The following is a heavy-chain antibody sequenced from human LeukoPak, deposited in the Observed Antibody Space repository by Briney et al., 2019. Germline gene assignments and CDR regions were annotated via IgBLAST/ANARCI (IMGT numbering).Heavy chain of an antibody. CDR2: ISGSGGST. CDR3: AKASGSGTYYKSPFDY. CDR1: GFTVSINY. V-gene: IGHV3-23*01. D-gene: IGHD3-10*01. J-gene: IGHJ4*02. Sequence: GGSLRLSCAASGFTVSINYMSWVRQAPGKGLEWVSAISGSGGSTYYADSVKGRFTISRDNSKNTLYLQMNSLRAEDTAVYYCAKASGSGTYYKSPFDYWGQGTLVTVSS.